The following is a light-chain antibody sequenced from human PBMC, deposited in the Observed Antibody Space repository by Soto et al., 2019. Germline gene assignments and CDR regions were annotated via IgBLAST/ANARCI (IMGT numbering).Light chain of an antibody. J-gene: IGKJ5*01. CDR3: QQYNNWPPIT. CDR2: YAS. Sequence: EIMMTQSAATLSVYPGERATLSCRASQSVSNNVAWYQQKPGQAPRLLIYYASTRATGIPARLCGSGSGTEFTLIISSLQSEDFALYYCQQYNNWPPITFGQGTRLEIK. V-gene: IGKV3-15*01. CDR1: QSVSNN.